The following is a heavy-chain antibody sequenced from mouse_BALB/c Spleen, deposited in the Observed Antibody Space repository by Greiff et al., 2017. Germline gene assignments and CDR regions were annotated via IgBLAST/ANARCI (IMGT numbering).Heavy chain of an antibody. CDR2: ISSGSSTI. Sequence: EVHLVESGGGLVQPGGSRKLSCAASGFTFSSFGMHWVRQAPEKGLEWVAYISSGSSTIYYADTVKGRFTISRDNPKNTLFLQMTSLRSEDTAMYYCARDPHYYGSSHWYFDVWGAGTTVTVSS. J-gene: IGHJ1*01. CDR1: GFTFSSFG. V-gene: IGHV5-17*02. CDR3: ARDPHYYGSSHWYFDV. D-gene: IGHD1-1*01.